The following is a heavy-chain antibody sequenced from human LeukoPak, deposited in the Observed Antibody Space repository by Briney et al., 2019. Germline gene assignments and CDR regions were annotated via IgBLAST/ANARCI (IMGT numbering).Heavy chain of an antibody. Sequence: ASVKVSCKASGYTFTGNYIHWVRQAPGQGLVYMGWINPNSGGTIYAQHFQDRVTMTRDTSISTAYMELARLTYDDTAVYYCARGVGSSWFESGGQGTLVTISS. V-gene: IGHV1-2*02. J-gene: IGHJ5*01. CDR2: INPNSGGT. CDR1: GYTFTGNY. CDR3: ARGVGSSWFES. D-gene: IGHD6-13*01.